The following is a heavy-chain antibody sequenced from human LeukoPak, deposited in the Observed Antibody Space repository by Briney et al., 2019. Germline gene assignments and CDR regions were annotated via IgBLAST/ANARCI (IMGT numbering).Heavy chain of an antibody. CDR3: ARPSGGTPFKRFDY. V-gene: IGHV4-34*01. Sequence: SETLSVTCAVYGGSFSDYNWTWIRQPPGKGLEWIGEIGHNGTTNYNPSLKGRVTISLDTSKNQFSLKLTSVTAADTAVYYCARPSGGTPFKRFDYWGEGTLVTVSS. CDR1: GGSFSDYN. D-gene: IGHD1-14*01. J-gene: IGHJ4*02. CDR2: IGHNGTT.